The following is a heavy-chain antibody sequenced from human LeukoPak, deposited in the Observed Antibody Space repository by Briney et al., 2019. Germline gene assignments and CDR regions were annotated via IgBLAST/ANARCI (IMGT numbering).Heavy chain of an antibody. CDR3: ARGSFGGAAAGNWFDP. CDR1: GGSFSSYA. D-gene: IGHD6-13*01. Sequence: SQTLSLTCTVSGGSFSSYAWSWIRQPAGKGLEWIGRIYDSGSANYNPSLKSRVTISVDTSKNQFSLKLSSVTAADTAVYYCARGSFGGAAAGNWFDPWGQGTLVTVSS. V-gene: IGHV4-4*07. CDR2: IYDSGSA. J-gene: IGHJ5*02.